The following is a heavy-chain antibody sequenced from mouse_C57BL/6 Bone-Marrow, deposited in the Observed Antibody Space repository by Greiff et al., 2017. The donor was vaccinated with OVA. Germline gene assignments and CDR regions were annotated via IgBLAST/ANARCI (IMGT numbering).Heavy chain of an antibody. Sequence: EVKLVESGGGLVKPGGSLKLSCAASGFTFSSYAMSWVRQTPEKRLEWVATISDGGSYTYYPDNVKGRFTISRDNAKNNLYLQMSHLKSEDTAMYYCARAFYYDYDDGGSFDYWGQGTTLTVSS. CDR3: ARAFYYDYDDGGSFDY. V-gene: IGHV5-4*03. D-gene: IGHD2-4*01. CDR1: GFTFSSYA. CDR2: ISDGGSYT. J-gene: IGHJ2*01.